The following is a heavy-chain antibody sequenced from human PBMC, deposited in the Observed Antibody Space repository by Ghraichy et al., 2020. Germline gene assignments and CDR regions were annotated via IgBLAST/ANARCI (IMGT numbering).Heavy chain of an antibody. CDR1: GFTFSSYG. J-gene: IGHJ6*02. Sequence: GGSLRLSCAASGFTFSSYGMHWVRQAPGKGLEWVAVIWYDGSNKYYADSVKGRFTISSDNSKNTLYRQMNSLRAEDKAVYYCARDRITMVRGVILYYYGMDVWGQGTTVTVSS. CDR2: IWYDGSNK. V-gene: IGHV3-33*01. D-gene: IGHD3-10*01. CDR3: ARDRITMVRGVILYYYGMDV.